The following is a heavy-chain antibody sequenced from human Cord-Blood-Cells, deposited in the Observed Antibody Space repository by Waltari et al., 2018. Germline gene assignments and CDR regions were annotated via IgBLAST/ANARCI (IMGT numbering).Heavy chain of an antibody. D-gene: IGHD6-6*01. CDR1: GYGFTSYW. V-gene: IGHV5-51*01. Sequence: EVQLVQSGAEVKKPGESLKISCKGSGYGFTSYWIGWVRQMPGKGLEWMGIIYPGDSDTRYSPSFQGQVTISADKSISTAYLQWSSLKASDTAMYYCARQPAYSSSPLYYYYGMDVWGQGTTVTVSS. CDR2: IYPGDSDT. J-gene: IGHJ6*02. CDR3: ARQPAYSSSPLYYYYGMDV.